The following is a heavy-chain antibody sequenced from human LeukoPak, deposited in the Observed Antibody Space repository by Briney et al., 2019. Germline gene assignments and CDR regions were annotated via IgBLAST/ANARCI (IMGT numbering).Heavy chain of an antibody. CDR1: GFTFSSYA. CDR2: IGSGSGGTT. V-gene: IGHV3-23*01. J-gene: IGHJ6*02. D-gene: IGHD3-10*01. CDR3: AKNYESGRGVPYGMDV. Sequence: PGGSLRLSCAASGFTFSSYAMRWGRQAPGKGLEWVSAIGSGSGGTTIYADSVKGRFTISRDNSKNTLYLQMSSLRGEDTAVYYCAKNYESGRGVPYGMDVWGQGTTVTVSS.